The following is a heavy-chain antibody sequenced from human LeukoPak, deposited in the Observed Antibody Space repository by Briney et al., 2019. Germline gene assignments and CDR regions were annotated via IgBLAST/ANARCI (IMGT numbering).Heavy chain of an antibody. V-gene: IGHV3-30*03. CDR1: GFKFSHYA. D-gene: IGHD4-17*01. CDR3: ARPNGDYTLFHYGMDV. Sequence: QAGGSLRLSCAASGFKFSHYAMHWVRQAPGKGLEWVATVSYDGKETYYVDSVKGRFIISRDDSKNTLYLQMNNLRGEDTAHYFCARPNGDYTLFHYGMDVWGQGTTVTVSS. CDR2: VSYDGKET. J-gene: IGHJ6*02.